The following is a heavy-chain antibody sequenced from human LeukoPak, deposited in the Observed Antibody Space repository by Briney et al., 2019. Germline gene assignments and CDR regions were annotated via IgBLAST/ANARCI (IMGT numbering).Heavy chain of an antibody. J-gene: IGHJ5*02. Sequence: SETLSLTCTVSGGSISSSSYYWGWIRQPPGKGLEWIGSIYYSGSTYYNPSLKSRVTISVDTSKNQFSLRLSSVTAADTAVYYCARKIAARGYTWFDPWGQGTLVTVSS. CDR3: ARKIAARGYTWFDP. V-gene: IGHV4-39*01. CDR1: GGSISSSSYY. D-gene: IGHD6-6*01. CDR2: IYYSGST.